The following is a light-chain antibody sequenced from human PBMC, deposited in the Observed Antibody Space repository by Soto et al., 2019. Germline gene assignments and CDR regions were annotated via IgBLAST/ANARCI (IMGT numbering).Light chain of an antibody. V-gene: IGKV3-15*01. CDR1: QSVGTT. J-gene: IGKJ1*01. Sequence: RVMTESPITLSVTPRESVTLSCGASQSVGTTVAWYQQKSGQAPRLLIYYASTRATGVPARFSGSASGTDFTLSITSLQSEDFGVYYCQQYKDWPPTFGQGAKVDI. CDR3: QQYKDWPPT. CDR2: YAS.